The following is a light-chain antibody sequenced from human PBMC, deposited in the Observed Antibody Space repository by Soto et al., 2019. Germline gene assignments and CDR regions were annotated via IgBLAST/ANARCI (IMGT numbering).Light chain of an antibody. CDR3: QVFDSSSDHWV. CDR2: YDT. Sequence: SYELTQPPSMSVAPGETARITCGGNNIGSKRVHWYQQRPGQAPILVILYDTDRPSGIPERFSGSNSGNAATLTINRVEAGDEADYYCQVFDSSSDHWVFGGGTKLTVL. CDR1: NIGSKR. V-gene: IGLV3-21*04. J-gene: IGLJ3*02.